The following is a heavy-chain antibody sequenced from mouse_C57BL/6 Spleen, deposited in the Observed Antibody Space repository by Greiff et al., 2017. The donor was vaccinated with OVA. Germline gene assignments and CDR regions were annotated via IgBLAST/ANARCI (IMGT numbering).Heavy chain of an antibody. Sequence: QVQLQQPGPELVKPGASVKISCKASGYAFSSSWMNWVKQRPGKGLEWIGRIYPGDGATNYNGKFKGKATLTADKSSSTAYMQLSSLTSEDSAVYDCASYESCSSFYYAMDYWGQGTSVTVSS. D-gene: IGHD6-1*01. CDR1: GYAFSSSW. CDR3: ASYESCSSFYYAMDY. CDR2: IYPGDGAT. V-gene: IGHV1-82*01. J-gene: IGHJ4*01.